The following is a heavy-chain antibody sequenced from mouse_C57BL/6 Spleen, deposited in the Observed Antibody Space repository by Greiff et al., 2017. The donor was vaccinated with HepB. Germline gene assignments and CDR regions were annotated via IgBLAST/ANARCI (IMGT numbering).Heavy chain of an antibody. J-gene: IGHJ4*01. CDR3: ARNYGSSFYYAMDY. D-gene: IGHD1-1*01. CDR2: IYPGSGNT. CDR1: GYSFTSYY. Sequence: QVQLQQSGPELVKPGASVKISCKASGYSFTSYYIHWVKQRPGQGLEWIGWIYPGSGNTKYNEKFKGKATLTADTSSSTAYMQLRSLTSEDSAVYYCARNYGSSFYYAMDYWGQGTSVTVSS. V-gene: IGHV1-66*01.